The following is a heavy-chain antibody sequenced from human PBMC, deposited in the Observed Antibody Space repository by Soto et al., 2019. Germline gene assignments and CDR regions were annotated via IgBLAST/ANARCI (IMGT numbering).Heavy chain of an antibody. J-gene: IGHJ4*02. V-gene: IGHV1-69*01. Sequence: QVQLVQSGAEVKKPGSSVTVSCKASGGTFRNFAINWVRQAPGQGLEWMGGLIPIFGTPNYAQKFQGRVTITADESTSTADMELNSLRSEDTAVYYCARAEYSSIYYFDYWGQGTLVTVSS. CDR2: LIPIFGTP. D-gene: IGHD6-6*01. CDR1: GGTFRNFA. CDR3: ARAEYSSIYYFDY.